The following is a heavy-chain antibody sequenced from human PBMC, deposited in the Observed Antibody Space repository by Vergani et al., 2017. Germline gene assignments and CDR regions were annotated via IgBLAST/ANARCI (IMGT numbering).Heavy chain of an antibody. V-gene: IGHV4-30-4*08. J-gene: IGHJ3*02. CDR3: ARAPITMVRGGAGTFDI. CDR2: SDYSGST. CDR1: GGSISSGDYY. D-gene: IGHD3-10*01. Sequence: QVQLQESGPGLVKPSQTLSLTCTVSGGSISSGDYYWSWIRQPPGKGLEWIGYSDYSGSTNYNPSLKSRVTISVDTSKNQFSLKLSSVTAADTAVYYCARAPITMVRGGAGTFDIWGQGTMVTVSS.